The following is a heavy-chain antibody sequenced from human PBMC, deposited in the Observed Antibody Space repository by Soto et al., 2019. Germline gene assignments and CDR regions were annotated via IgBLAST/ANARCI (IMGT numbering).Heavy chain of an antibody. V-gene: IGHV1-18*01. Sequence: ASVKVSCKASGYTFTSYGISWVRQAPGQGLEWMGWISAYNGNTNYAQKLQGRVTMTTDTSTSTAYMELRSLRSDDTAVYYCARAGTYYYILTGPFDYWGQGTLVTVSS. CDR2: ISAYNGNT. CDR1: GYTFTSYG. D-gene: IGHD3-9*01. CDR3: ARAGTYYYILTGPFDY. J-gene: IGHJ4*02.